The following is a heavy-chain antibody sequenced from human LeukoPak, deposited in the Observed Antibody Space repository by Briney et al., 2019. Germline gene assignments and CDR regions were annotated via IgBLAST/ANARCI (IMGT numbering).Heavy chain of an antibody. CDR3: ARGPYYDILTGLDY. Sequence: SVKVSCKASGGTFSRYAISWVRQAPGQGLEWMGGIIPIFGTANYAQKFQGRVTITADESTSTAYMELSSLRSEDTAVYYCARGPYYDILTGLDYWGQATLVTVSS. CDR1: GGTFSRYA. J-gene: IGHJ4*02. D-gene: IGHD3-9*01. CDR2: IIPIFGTA. V-gene: IGHV1-69*01.